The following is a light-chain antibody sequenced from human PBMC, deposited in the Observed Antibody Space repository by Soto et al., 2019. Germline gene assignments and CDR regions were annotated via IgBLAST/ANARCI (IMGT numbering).Light chain of an antibody. CDR1: QSVSSN. Sequence: EIVMTQSPATLSVSPGERATLSCRASQSVSSNLAWYQQKPGQAPRLLIYGASTRATGIPATFSGNGSGTEFTLTISSLQSEDFVVYYCQQYDAWPPWTFGQGTKVEIK. J-gene: IGKJ1*01. CDR2: GAS. CDR3: QQYDAWPPWT. V-gene: IGKV3-15*01.